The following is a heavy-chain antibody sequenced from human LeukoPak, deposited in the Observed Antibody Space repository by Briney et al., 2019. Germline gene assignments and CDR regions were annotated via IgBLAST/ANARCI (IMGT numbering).Heavy chain of an antibody. V-gene: IGHV3-33*01. D-gene: IGHD3-10*01. CDR3: ARERVRGVHRGDYYGMDV. J-gene: IGHJ6*02. CDR2: IWYDGSNK. CDR1: GFTFSSYG. Sequence: PGGSLRLSCAASGFTFSSYGMHWVRQAPGKGLEWVAVIWYDGSNKYYADSVKGRFTISRDNSKNTLYLQMNSLRAEDTAVYYCARERVRGVHRGDYYGMDVWGQGTTVTVSS.